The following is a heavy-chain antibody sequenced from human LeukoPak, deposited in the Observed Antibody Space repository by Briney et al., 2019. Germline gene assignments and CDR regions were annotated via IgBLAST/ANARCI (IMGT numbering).Heavy chain of an antibody. CDR3: AREGYYGSGSPPSLYFDY. D-gene: IGHD3-10*01. CDR1: GFTFRNYV. Sequence: GGSLRLSCAASGFTFRNYVIHWVRQAPGKGLEWVAVTSSDLNVKIYADSVKGRFTISRDNSRSTLYLQMNSLRPEDTAIYYCAREGYYGSGSPPSLYFDYWGQGTLVTVSS. J-gene: IGHJ4*02. V-gene: IGHV3-30-3*01. CDR2: TSSDLNVK.